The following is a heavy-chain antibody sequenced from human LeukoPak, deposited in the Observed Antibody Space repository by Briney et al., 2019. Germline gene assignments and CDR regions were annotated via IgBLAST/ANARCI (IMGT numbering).Heavy chain of an antibody. CDR3: ARVWLRDGYNPLFDY. CDR1: GYSISSGYY. Sequence: SETLSLTCTVSGYSISSGYYWGWIRQPPGKGLEWIGYIYYSGSTNYNPSLKSRVTISVDTSKNQFSLKLSSVTAADTAVYYCARVWLRDGYNPLFDYWGQGTLVTVSS. D-gene: IGHD5-24*01. CDR2: IYYSGST. V-gene: IGHV4-61*01. J-gene: IGHJ4*02.